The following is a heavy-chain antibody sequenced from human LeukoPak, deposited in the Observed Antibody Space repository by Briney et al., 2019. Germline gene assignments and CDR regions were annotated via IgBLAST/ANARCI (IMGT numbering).Heavy chain of an antibody. Sequence: PGGSLRLSCAASGFTFSSYSMNWVRQAPGKGLEWVSSISSSSSYIYYADSVKGRFTISRDNSKNTLYLQMNSLRAEDTAVYYCAKARAWQWLVQGYYFDYWGQGTLVTVSS. D-gene: IGHD6-19*01. CDR1: GFTFSSYS. CDR2: ISSSSSYI. J-gene: IGHJ4*02. V-gene: IGHV3-21*04. CDR3: AKARAWQWLVQGYYFDY.